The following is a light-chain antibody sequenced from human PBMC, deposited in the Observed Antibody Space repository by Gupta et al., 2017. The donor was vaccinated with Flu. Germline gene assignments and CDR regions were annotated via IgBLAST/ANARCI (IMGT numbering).Light chain of an antibody. J-gene: IGLJ3*02. V-gene: IGLV2-8*01. CDR2: EVT. Sequence: QSALTQPPSASGSPGQSVTISCTGTSSDIGGHNYVSWFQQHPGKAPKLMIYEVTKRPSGVPDRFSGSKSGNTASLTVSWLQAEDDADYYCFSHSGSGWVFGGGTKLTVL. CDR3: FSHSGSGWV. CDR1: SSDIGGHNY.